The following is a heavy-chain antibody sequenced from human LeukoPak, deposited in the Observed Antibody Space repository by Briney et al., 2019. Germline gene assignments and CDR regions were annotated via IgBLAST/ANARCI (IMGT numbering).Heavy chain of an antibody. Sequence: SETLSLTCTASGGSISSSSYYWGWIRQPPGKGLEWIGSIYYSGSTYYNPSLKSRVTISVDTSKNQFSLKLSSVTAADTAVYYCARRPHRSSTNWFDPWGQGTLVTVSS. D-gene: IGHD2-2*01. CDR3: ARRPHRSSTNWFDP. CDR1: GGSISSSSYY. CDR2: IYYSGST. J-gene: IGHJ5*02. V-gene: IGHV4-39*01.